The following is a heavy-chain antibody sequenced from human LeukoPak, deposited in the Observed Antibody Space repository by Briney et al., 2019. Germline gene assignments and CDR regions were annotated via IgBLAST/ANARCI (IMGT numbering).Heavy chain of an antibody. CDR1: GGSISSGDYY. J-gene: IGHJ4*02. D-gene: IGHD2-2*02. V-gene: IGHV4-30-4*01. CDR3: ARVREVPAAIGY. Sequence: SETLSLTCTVSGGSISSGDYYWSWIRQPAGKGLEWIGYIYYSGSTYYNPSLKSRVTISVDTSKNQFSLKLSSVTAADTAVYYCARVREVPAAIGYWGQGTLVTVSS. CDR2: IYYSGST.